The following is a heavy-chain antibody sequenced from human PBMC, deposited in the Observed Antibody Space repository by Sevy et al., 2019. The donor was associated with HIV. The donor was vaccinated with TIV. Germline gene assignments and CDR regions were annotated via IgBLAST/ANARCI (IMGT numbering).Heavy chain of an antibody. D-gene: IGHD1-26*01. J-gene: IGHJ4*02. Sequence: GGSLRLACAASGFIFSSYGMHWVRRAPGKGLEWVTILSYDGSSKDYADSVKGRFTISRDNSENILYLQMNSLRTDDTAVYYCVKGGVTWELLDYWGQGTLVTVSS. V-gene: IGHV3-30*18. CDR2: LSYDGSSK. CDR1: GFIFSSYG. CDR3: VKGGVTWELLDY.